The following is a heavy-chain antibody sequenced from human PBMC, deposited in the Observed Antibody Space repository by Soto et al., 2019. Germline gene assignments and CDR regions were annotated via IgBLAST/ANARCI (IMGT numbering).Heavy chain of an antibody. V-gene: IGHV3-23*01. CDR1: GFTFSSYA. Sequence: GGSLRLSCAASGFTFSSYAMSWVRQAPGKGLEWVSTISGSGGSTYYADSVKGRFTISRDNSKNTLYLQMNSLRAEDTAVYYFAKASTHYDFWSGSNYWGQGTLVTVSS. D-gene: IGHD3-3*01. J-gene: IGHJ4*02. CDR3: AKASTHYDFWSGSNY. CDR2: ISGSGGST.